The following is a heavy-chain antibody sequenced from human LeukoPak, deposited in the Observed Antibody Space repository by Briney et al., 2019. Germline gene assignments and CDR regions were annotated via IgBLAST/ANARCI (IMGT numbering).Heavy chain of an antibody. J-gene: IGHJ4*02. Sequence: SETLSLTCTVSGGSISISSYYWGWIRQPPGKGLEWIGSIYYSGSTYYNPSLKSRATISVDTSKNQFSLKLSSVTAADTAVYYCARCRGGFGDYGDYVPWGQGTLVTVSS. CDR2: IYYSGST. V-gene: IGHV4-39*01. D-gene: IGHD4-17*01. CDR3: ARCRGGFGDYGDYVP. CDR1: GGSISISSYY.